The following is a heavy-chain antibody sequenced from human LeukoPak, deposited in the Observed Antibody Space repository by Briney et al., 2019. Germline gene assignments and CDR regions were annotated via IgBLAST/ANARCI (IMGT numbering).Heavy chain of an antibody. Sequence: GSLRLSCAASGFTFSAYAISWVRQAPGTGLEWIGDIYYRGSTTYNPSLKSRLSISLDTSRNQFSLNLSSVTAADTAVYYCAKLEVGRFDPWGQGILVTVSS. V-gene: IGHV4-59*01. J-gene: IGHJ5*02. CDR3: AKLEVGRFDP. D-gene: IGHD7-27*01. CDR2: IYYRGST. CDR1: GFTFSAYA.